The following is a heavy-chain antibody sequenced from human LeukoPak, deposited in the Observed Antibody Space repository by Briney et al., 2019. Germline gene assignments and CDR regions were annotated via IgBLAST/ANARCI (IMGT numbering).Heavy chain of an antibody. CDR2: LSGSGGST. V-gene: IGHV3-23*01. CDR3: AKVGRYSYAHDAFDI. D-gene: IGHD5-18*01. Sequence: GGSLRLSCAASGFTFSSYAMSWVRQAPGMGLEWVSALSGSGGSTYYADSVKGRFTISRDNSKNTLYLQMNSLRAEDTAVYYCAKVGRYSYAHDAFDIWGQGTMVTVSS. CDR1: GFTFSSYA. J-gene: IGHJ3*02.